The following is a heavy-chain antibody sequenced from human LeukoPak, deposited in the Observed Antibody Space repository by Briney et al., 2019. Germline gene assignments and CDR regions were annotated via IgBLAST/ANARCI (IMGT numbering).Heavy chain of an antibody. CDR1: GYTFTGYY. J-gene: IGHJ6*02. CDR2: INPNSGGT. D-gene: IGHD1-1*01. Sequence: ASVKVSCKASGYTFTGYYMHWVRQSPGQGLEWMGWINPNSGGTNYAQKFQGRVTMTRDTSISTAYMELSWLRSDDTAVYCFSGTRISWQNRSPYYYGMDVWGQGSTVTV. V-gene: IGHV1-2*02. CDR3: SGTRISWQNRSPYYYGMDV.